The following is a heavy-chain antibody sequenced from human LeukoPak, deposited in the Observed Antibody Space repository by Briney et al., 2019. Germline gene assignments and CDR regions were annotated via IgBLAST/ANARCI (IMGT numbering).Heavy chain of an antibody. CDR1: GGTFSSYA. CDR2: IIPIFGTA. CDR3: AREYRVWATFDY. V-gene: IGHV1-69*13. Sequence: GASVKVSCKASGGTFSSYAITWVRQAPGQGLEWMGGIIPIFGTANYAQKFQGRVTITADESTSTAYMELSSLRSEDTAVYYCAREYRVWATFDYWGQGTLVTVSS. J-gene: IGHJ4*02. D-gene: IGHD2-8*01.